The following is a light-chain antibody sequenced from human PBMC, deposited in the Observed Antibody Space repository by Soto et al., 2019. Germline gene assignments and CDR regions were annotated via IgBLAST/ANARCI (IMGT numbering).Light chain of an antibody. CDR3: QQYNSYLWT. V-gene: IGKV1-27*01. CDR2: AAS. Sequence: DIQMTQSPSSLSASVGTRVSITCRASQDIRNYLAWYQQKPGKVPKVLIYAASTLQPGVPSRFSGSGSGTEFTLTISSLQPDDFATYYCQQYNSYLWTFGQGTKVDI. J-gene: IGKJ1*01. CDR1: QDIRNY.